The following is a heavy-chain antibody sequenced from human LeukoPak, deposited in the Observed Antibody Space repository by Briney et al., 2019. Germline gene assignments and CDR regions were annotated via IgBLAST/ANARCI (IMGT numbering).Heavy chain of an antibody. J-gene: IGHJ3*01. CDR1: GDSIRSYY. V-gene: IGHV4-59*01. CDR3: AYSGSYGEAFNF. CDR2: IYYSGST. D-gene: IGHD1-26*01. Sequence: KPSETLSLTCTVSGDSIRSYYWSWLRQPPGKGLEWIGYIYYSGSTNYNPSLKSRVTISIDTSKKQFSLRLSSVTAADTAVYFCAYSGSYGEAFNFWGQGTVVTVSS.